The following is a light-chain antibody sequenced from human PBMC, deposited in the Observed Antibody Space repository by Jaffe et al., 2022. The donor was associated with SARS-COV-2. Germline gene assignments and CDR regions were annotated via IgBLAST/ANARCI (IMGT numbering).Light chain of an antibody. J-gene: IGKJ3*01. V-gene: IGKV3-11*01. CDR1: HSIGTY. CDR2: DAS. CDR3: QQRSNWPPLFT. Sequence: TQSPATLSLSPGERATLSCRASHSIGTYLAWFQQKPGQAPRLLIYDASKRATGVPDRFIGSGSGTDFTLTISSLEPEDFAVYYCQQRSNWPPLFTFGPGTKVEIK.